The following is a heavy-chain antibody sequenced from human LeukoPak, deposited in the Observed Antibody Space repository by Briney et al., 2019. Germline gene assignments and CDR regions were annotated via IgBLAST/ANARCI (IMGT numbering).Heavy chain of an antibody. D-gene: IGHD4-17*01. Sequence: ASVKVSCKASGYTFTGYYMHWVRQAPGQGLEWMGWINPNCGGTNYAQKFQGRVTMTRDTSISTAYMELSRLRSDDTAVYYCARESFTTVTSATDAFDIWGQGTMVTVSS. CDR1: GYTFTGYY. J-gene: IGHJ3*02. CDR3: ARESFTTVTSATDAFDI. CDR2: INPNCGGT. V-gene: IGHV1-2*02.